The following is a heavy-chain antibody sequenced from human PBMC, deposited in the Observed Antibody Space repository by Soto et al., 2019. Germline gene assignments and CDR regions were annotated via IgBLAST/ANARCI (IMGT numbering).Heavy chain of an antibody. J-gene: IGHJ5*02. CDR3: ARDSITIFGVAPNWFDP. CDR1: GYTNTSYG. D-gene: IGHD3-3*01. V-gene: IGHV1-18*01. CDR2: ISAYNGNT. Sequence: ASVKVSCQASGYTNTSYGISWVRQAPGQGLEWMGWISAYNGNTNYAQKLQGRVTMTTDTSTSTAYMELRSLRSDDTAVYYCARDSITIFGVAPNWFDPWGQGTLVTVSS.